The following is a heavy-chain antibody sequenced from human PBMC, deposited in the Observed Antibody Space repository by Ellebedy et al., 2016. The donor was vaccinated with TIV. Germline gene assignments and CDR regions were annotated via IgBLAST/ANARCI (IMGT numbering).Heavy chain of an antibody. D-gene: IGHD3-16*01. CDR3: AGGGVLAALQVY. CDR2: IVGSGATK. J-gene: IGHJ4*02. CDR1: GFSFSSYA. V-gene: IGHV3-23*01. Sequence: GESLKISCVASGFSFSSYALSWVRQAPGKGLEWVSGIVGSGATKYADSVKGRFSISRDNSKSTVDLQMNSLRAEDPAVYYCAGGGVLAALQVYWGQGTLVTVSS.